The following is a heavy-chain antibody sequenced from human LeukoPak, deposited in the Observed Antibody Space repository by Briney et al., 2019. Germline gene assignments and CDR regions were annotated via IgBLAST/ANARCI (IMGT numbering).Heavy chain of an antibody. CDR1: GYSISSSNW. V-gene: IGHV4-28*01. CDR3: ARTLYGDYYFDY. Sequence: SDTLSLTCAVSGYSISSSNWWGWIRQPPGKGLEWIGYIHYSGSTYYSPSLKSRVTMSVDTSKNQFFLKLNSVTAVDTAVYYCARTLYGDYYFDYWGQGTLVTVSS. D-gene: IGHD4-17*01. J-gene: IGHJ4*02. CDR2: IHYSGST.